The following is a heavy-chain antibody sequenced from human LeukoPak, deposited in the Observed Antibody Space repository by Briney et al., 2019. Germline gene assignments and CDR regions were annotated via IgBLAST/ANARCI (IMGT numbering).Heavy chain of an antibody. CDR3: ARRGKMTTASHWFDP. V-gene: IGHV5-51*01. D-gene: IGHD4-17*01. CDR1: GYSFSSYW. CDR2: IYPGDSDT. Sequence: RGESLKISCKGSGYSFSSYWIAWVRQVPGRGLELMGIIYPGDSDTRYSPSFQGQVTISADKSTTTAYLQWSSLKASDTAMYYCARRGKMTTASHWFDPWGQGTLVTVSS. J-gene: IGHJ5*02.